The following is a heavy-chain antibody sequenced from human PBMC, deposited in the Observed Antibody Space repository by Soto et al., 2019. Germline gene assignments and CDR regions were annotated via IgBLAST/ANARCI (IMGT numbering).Heavy chain of an antibody. CDR3: ARHQVPQLKWLEVFDY. J-gene: IGHJ4*02. CDR1: GGSISSSSYY. V-gene: IGHV4-39*01. CDR2: IYYSGST. Sequence: PSETLSLTCTVSGGSISSSSYYWGWIRQPPGKGLEWIGSIYYSGSTYYNPSLKSRVTISVDTSKNQFSLKLSSVTAADTAVYYCARHQVPQLKWLEVFDYWGQGTLVTVSS. D-gene: IGHD6-19*01.